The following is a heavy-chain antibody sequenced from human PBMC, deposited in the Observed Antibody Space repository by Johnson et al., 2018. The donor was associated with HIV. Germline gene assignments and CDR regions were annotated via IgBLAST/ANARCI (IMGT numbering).Heavy chain of an antibody. D-gene: IGHD4-17*01. V-gene: IGHV3-30-3*01. Sequence: QVQLVESGGGVVQPGRSLRLSCAASGFTFSSYAMHWVRQAPGKGLEWVAVISYDGSNKYYADSVKGRFTISRDNSKNTLDLQMNSLRAEDTAVYYWARPGGDYSAFDIWGQGTMVTVSS. CDR2: ISYDGSNK. J-gene: IGHJ3*02. CDR1: GFTFSSYA. CDR3: ARPGGDYSAFDI.